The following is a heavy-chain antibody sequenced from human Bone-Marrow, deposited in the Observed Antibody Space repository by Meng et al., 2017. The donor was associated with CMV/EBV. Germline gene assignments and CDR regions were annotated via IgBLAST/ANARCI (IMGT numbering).Heavy chain of an antibody. CDR1: GGSISSYY. Sequence: SETRSLTCTVSGGSISSYYWSWIRQPPGKGLEWIGYIYYSGSTYYNPSLKSRVTISVDTSKNQFSLKLSSVTAADTAVYYCARGGIVVVKGWFDPWGQGTLVTVSS. J-gene: IGHJ5*02. D-gene: IGHD3-22*01. CDR2: IYYSGST. V-gene: IGHV4-59*08. CDR3: ARGGIVVVKGWFDP.